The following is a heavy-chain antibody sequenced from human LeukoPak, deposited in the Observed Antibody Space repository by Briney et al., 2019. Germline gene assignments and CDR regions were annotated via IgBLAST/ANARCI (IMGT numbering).Heavy chain of an antibody. CDR1: GGSIRSYY. Sequence: SETLSLTCTVSGGSIRSYYWSWIRQTPGKGLEWIGYIYYSGSTNYNPSLKSRLTISVDTSKNQLSLKLSSVTAADTAVYYCARDNYDNSGYYFDYWGQGTLVTVSS. CDR2: IYYSGST. J-gene: IGHJ4*02. CDR3: ARDNYDNSGYYFDY. D-gene: IGHD3-22*01. V-gene: IGHV4-59*12.